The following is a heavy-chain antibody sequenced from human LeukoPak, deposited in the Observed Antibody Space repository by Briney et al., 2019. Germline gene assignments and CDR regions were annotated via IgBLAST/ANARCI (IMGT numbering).Heavy chain of an antibody. CDR3: TRLRYFDSFNWFDP. Sequence: GASVKVSCKASGGTFSSYAISWVRQAPGQGLEWMGGIIPIFGTANYAQKFQGRVTITADESTSTAYMELSSLRSEDTAVYYCTRLRYFDSFNWFDPWGQGTLVTVSS. CDR1: GGTFSSYA. V-gene: IGHV1-69*13. J-gene: IGHJ5*02. D-gene: IGHD3-9*01. CDR2: IIPIFGTA.